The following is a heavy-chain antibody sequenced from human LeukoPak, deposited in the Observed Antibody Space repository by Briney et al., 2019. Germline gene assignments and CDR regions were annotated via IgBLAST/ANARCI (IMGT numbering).Heavy chain of an antibody. J-gene: IGHJ4*02. Sequence: GGSLRLSCAASGFTFNTYAMHWVRQAPGKGLEYVAAISDNGGNTYYANSVQGRFTVSRDNSNNTLYLQMNSLRAEDTAVYYCAKPGFTMIVFWGQGTLVTVSS. D-gene: IGHD3-22*01. CDR1: GFTFNTYA. V-gene: IGHV3-64*01. CDR2: ISDNGGNT. CDR3: AKPGFTMIVF.